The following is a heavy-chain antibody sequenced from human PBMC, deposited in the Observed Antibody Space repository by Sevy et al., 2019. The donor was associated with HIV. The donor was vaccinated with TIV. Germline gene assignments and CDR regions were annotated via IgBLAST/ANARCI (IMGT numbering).Heavy chain of an antibody. CDR2: IIPILGTV. Sequence: ASVKVSCKASGGTFSTYGISWVRQAPGQGPEWMGGIIPILGTVNYAQKFQGRVTITADESTKTAYMELGSLGSEDTAVYYWARGGGNGWYYFDYWGQETLVTVSS. D-gene: IGHD6-19*01. V-gene: IGHV1-69*13. CDR3: ARGGGNGWYYFDY. J-gene: IGHJ4*02. CDR1: GGTFSTYG.